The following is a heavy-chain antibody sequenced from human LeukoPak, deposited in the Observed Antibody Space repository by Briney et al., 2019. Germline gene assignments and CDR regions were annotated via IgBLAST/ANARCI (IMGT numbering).Heavy chain of an antibody. Sequence: ASETLSLTCAVSGGSISSYYWSWIRQPPGKGLEWIGYIYYSGSTNYNPSLKSRVTISVDTSKNQFSLKLSSVTAADTAVYYCARSATYSSSWPYYYYGMDVWGQGTTVTVSS. CDR3: ARSATYSSSWPYYYYGMDV. D-gene: IGHD6-13*01. J-gene: IGHJ6*02. V-gene: IGHV4-59*08. CDR1: GGSISSYY. CDR2: IYYSGST.